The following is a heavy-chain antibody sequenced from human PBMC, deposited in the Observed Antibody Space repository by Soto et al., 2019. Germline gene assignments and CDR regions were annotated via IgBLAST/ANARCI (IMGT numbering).Heavy chain of an antibody. V-gene: IGHV3-48*02. CDR3: ARVAAGATSYYSGSGYDDPSDI. J-gene: IGHJ3*02. CDR2: ISSSSSVI. D-gene: IGHD3-22*01. Sequence: EVQLVESGGDLVQRGGSLRLSCAVSGFTFNMYSMNWVRQAPGKGREWVSYISSSSSVIYYADSVKGRFTVARDNAKNARYVQRNSLRDEDTAVYYCARVAAGATSYYSGSGYDDPSDIWGQGTMVTVSS. CDR1: GFTFNMYS.